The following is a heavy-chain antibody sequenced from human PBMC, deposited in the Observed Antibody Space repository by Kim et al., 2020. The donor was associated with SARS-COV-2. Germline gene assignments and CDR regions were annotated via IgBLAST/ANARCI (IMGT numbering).Heavy chain of an antibody. CDR3: ARDPVGDGYSFFDY. V-gene: IGHV3-53*01. D-gene: IGHD4-4*01. J-gene: IGHJ4*02. Sequence: GGSLRLSCAASGLTVSSNHMAWIRQAPGKGLEWVSVIFRGGSTYYAASVQGRFTISRDYSKDTLSLQMNSLRAEDTAIYYCARDPVGDGYSFFDYWGQGTLGIVSS. CDR1: GLTVSSNH. CDR2: IFRGGST.